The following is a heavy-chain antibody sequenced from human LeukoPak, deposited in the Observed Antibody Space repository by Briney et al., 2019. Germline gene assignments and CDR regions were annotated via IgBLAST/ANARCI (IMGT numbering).Heavy chain of an antibody. Sequence: SETLSLTCTVSGGSISSYYWSWIRQPPGKGLEWIGYIYYSGSTNYNPSLKSRVTISVDTSKNQFSLKLSSVTAADTAVYYCARHRDGSGSLYYYGMDVWGQGTTVTVSS. CDR3: ARHRDGSGSLYYYGMDV. CDR1: GGSISSYY. D-gene: IGHD3-10*01. J-gene: IGHJ6*02. CDR2: IYYSGST. V-gene: IGHV4-59*08.